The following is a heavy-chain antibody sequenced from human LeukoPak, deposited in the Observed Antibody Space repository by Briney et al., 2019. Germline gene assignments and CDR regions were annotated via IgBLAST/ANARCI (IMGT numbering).Heavy chain of an antibody. Sequence: SETLSLTCTVSGGSISSSSYYWGWIRQPPGKGLEWIGSIYYSGSTYYNPSLKSRVTISVDTSKNQFSLKLSSVTAADTAVYYCARDAVGYCSGGSCYSDWGQGTLVTVSS. CDR1: GGSISSSSYY. CDR3: ARDAVGYCSGGSCYSD. J-gene: IGHJ4*02. V-gene: IGHV4-39*02. CDR2: IYYSGST. D-gene: IGHD2-15*01.